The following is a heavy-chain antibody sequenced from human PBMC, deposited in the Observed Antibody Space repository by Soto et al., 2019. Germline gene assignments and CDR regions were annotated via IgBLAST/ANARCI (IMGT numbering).Heavy chain of an antibody. Sequence: SETLSLTCTVSGDSISNYYWSWIRQPPGKGLEWIGNIHYSGSTNYYPSLKSRVTISVDASKNQFSLKLTSVTAADTAVFYCARDRLVVVPAAFPLRIHHGMDVWGQGTTVTVSS. CDR3: ARDRLVVVPAAFPLRIHHGMDV. J-gene: IGHJ6*02. D-gene: IGHD2-2*01. CDR2: IHYSGST. CDR1: GDSISNYY. V-gene: IGHV4-59*01.